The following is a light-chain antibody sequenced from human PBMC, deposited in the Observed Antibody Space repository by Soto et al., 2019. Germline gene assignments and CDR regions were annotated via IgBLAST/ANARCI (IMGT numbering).Light chain of an antibody. CDR2: VGTGGIVG. V-gene: IGLV9-49*01. CDR3: GADHGSGSNFVYV. Sequence: QAVVTQPPSASASLGASVTLTCTLSSGYSNYKVDWYQQRPGKGPRFVMRVGTGGIVGSKGGGIPDRFSVLGSGLNRYLTIKNIQEEDGSDYHCGADHGSGSNFVYVFGTGTKVTVL. CDR1: SGYSNYK. J-gene: IGLJ1*01.